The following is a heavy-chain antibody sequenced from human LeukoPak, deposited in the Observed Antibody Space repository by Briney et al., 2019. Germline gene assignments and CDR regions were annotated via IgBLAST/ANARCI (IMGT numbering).Heavy chain of an antibody. Sequence: GGSLRLSRAASGFTFSSYAMSWVRQAPGKGLEWVSAISGSGGSTYYADSVKGRFTISRDNSKNTLYLQMNSLRAEDTAVYYCAKDRDSGYPSTNGYWGQGTLVTVSS. D-gene: IGHD5-12*01. V-gene: IGHV3-23*01. CDR2: ISGSGGST. J-gene: IGHJ4*02. CDR1: GFTFSSYA. CDR3: AKDRDSGYPSTNGY.